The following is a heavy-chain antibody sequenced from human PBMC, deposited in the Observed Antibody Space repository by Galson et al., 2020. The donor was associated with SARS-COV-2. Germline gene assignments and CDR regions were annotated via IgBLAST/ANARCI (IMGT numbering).Heavy chain of an antibody. CDR2: ISSSSSTL. D-gene: IGHD3-10*01. V-gene: IGHV3-48*04. J-gene: IGHJ4*02. Sequence: QAGGSLRLSCAASGFTFSSYSMNWVRQAPGTGLEWVSYISSSSSTLSYADSVKGRFTISRDNAKNSLYLQMNSLRAEDTAVYYCATPRETYYYGSGFDYFDYWGQGTLVTVSS. CDR1: GFTFSSYS. CDR3: ATPRETYYYGSGFDYFDY.